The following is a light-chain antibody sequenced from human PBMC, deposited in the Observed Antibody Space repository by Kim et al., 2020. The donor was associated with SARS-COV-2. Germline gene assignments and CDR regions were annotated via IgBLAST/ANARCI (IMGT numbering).Light chain of an antibody. Sequence: QSFTLSCSGTSSDVGAYNFVSWLQHHPGKAPRLIIYDVTKRPSGVSDRFSGSKSGNTASLTISGLQAEDEADYYCVSSTVSTAPLFGGGTQLTVL. CDR2: DVT. CDR3: VSSTVSTAPL. V-gene: IGLV2-14*03. CDR1: SSDVGAYNF. J-gene: IGLJ2*01.